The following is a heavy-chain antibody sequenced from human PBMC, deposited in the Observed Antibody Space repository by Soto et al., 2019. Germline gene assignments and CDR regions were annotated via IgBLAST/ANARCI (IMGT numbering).Heavy chain of an antibody. CDR3: ARLGANWNYDQLDAFDI. J-gene: IGHJ3*02. CDR1: GYTFTSYD. V-gene: IGHV1-8*01. CDR2: MNPNSGNT. Sequence: ASVKVSCKASGYTFTSYDINWVRQATGQGLEWMGWMNPNSGNTGYAQKFQGRVTMTRNTSISTAYMELSSLRSEDTAVYYCARLGANWNYDQLDAFDIWGQGTMVTVSS. D-gene: IGHD1-7*01.